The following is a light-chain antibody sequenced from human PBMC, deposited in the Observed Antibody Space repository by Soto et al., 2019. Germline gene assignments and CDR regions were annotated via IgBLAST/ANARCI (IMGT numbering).Light chain of an antibody. CDR1: QSISRS. CDR3: QQYQSYFLT. V-gene: IGKV1-5*01. Sequence: DIQMTQSPSTLSASVGDRVTITCRASQSISRSLAWYQQKSGKAPKLLIYDASSLESGVPSRFSGSGFGTEFTLNSSGLQPDDFATYYCQQYQSYFLTFGPGTTVDMK. CDR2: DAS. J-gene: IGKJ3*01.